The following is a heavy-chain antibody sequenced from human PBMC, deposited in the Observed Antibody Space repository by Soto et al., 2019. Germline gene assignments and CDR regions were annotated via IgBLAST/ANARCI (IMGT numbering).Heavy chain of an antibody. CDR1: GFTFRIYA. V-gene: IGHV3-23*01. CDR2: ISGSGGRT. J-gene: IGHJ4*02. CDR3: AKEGDIVVVPSSIDS. Sequence: GGSLRLSCAASGFTFRIYAMSWVRQAPGKGLEWVSTISGSGGRTYYADFVKGRFTISRDNSKNTLYLQMNSLRAEDTAVYYCAKEGDIVVVPSSIDSWGQGSLVTVSS. D-gene: IGHD2-2*01.